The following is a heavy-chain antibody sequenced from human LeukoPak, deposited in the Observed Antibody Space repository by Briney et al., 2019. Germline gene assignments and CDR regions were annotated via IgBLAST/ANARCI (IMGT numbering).Heavy chain of an antibody. CDR3: ARARQTAAISGRFDY. CDR1: GGTFSRND. D-gene: IGHD5-24*01. CDR2: IIPMFGTA. Sequence: GASVKVSCKASGGTFSRNDISWVRQAPGQGLEWMGGIIPMFGTANYAQKFQGRVTITADEFTSTAYMELSSLRFEDTAVYYCARARQTAAISGRFDYWGQGTLVTVSS. J-gene: IGHJ4*02. V-gene: IGHV1-69*13.